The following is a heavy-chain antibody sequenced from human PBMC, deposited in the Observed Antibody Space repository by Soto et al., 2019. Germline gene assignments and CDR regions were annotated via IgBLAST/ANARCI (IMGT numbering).Heavy chain of an antibody. CDR1: GFTFDDYA. J-gene: IGHJ4*02. V-gene: IGHV3-9*01. D-gene: IGHD6-19*01. Sequence: EVQLVESGGGLVHPGRSLRLSCAASGFTFDDYAMHWVRQAPGKGLEWVSGISWNSGSIGYADSVKGRFTISRDNAKNSLYLQMNSLRAEDTALYYCAKDMPASGYSSGWYYFDYWGQGTLVTVSS. CDR3: AKDMPASGYSSGWYYFDY. CDR2: ISWNSGSI.